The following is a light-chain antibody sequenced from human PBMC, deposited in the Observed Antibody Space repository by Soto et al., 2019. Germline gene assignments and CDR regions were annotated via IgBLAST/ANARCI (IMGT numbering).Light chain of an antibody. CDR1: SSDVGGSNF. Sequence: QSVLTQPASVSDSPGQSITISCTGTSSDVGGSNFVSWYQQHPGKPPKLIIYDVANRPSGVSNRFSGSKSGSTASLIISRLQTEDEADYYCVSYTSTTTYVFGTGPKATGL. V-gene: IGLV2-14*03. CDR2: DVA. J-gene: IGLJ1*01. CDR3: VSYTSTTTYV.